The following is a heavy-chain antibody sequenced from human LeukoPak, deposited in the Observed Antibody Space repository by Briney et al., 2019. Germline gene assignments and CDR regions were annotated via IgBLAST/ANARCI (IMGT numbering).Heavy chain of an antibody. V-gene: IGHV4-39*01. D-gene: IGHD3-22*01. CDR3: ARLAHVDYYDSSGYDY. CDR1: GGSISSSSYY. CDR2: IYYSGST. J-gene: IGHJ4*02. Sequence: PSETLSLTCTVSGGSISSSSYYWGWIRQPLGKGLEWIGSIYYSGSTYYNPSLKSRVTISVDTSKNQFSLKLSSVTAADAAVYYCARLAHVDYYDSSGYDYWGQGTLVTVSS.